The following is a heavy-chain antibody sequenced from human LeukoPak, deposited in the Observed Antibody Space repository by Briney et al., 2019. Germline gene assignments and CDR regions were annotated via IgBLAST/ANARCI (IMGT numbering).Heavy chain of an antibody. D-gene: IGHD5-24*01. CDR3: ARGRDRSKAGDH. Sequence: PSETLSLTCAVYGGSCDDYYCSWIRQPPGKGLEWIGEIHPSGIFYYNSSLMSRVTISIDTSKSQFSLRLTSVTAAGTAFYYCARGRDRSKAGDHWGQGSLVTVSS. V-gene: IGHV4-34*01. CDR2: IHPSGIF. CDR1: GGSCDDYY. J-gene: IGHJ4*02.